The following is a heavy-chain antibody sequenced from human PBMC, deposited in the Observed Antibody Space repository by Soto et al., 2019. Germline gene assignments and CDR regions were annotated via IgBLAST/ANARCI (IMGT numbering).Heavy chain of an antibody. D-gene: IGHD6-19*01. J-gene: IGHJ6*03. CDR1: GGSFGGYY. CDR3: ARGYLDSSGHGNHYYYYYMDV. CDR2: INHSGST. V-gene: IGHV4-34*01. Sequence: SETLSLTCAVYGGSFGGYYWSWIRQPPGKGLEWIGEINHSGSTNYNPSLKSRVTISVDTSKNQFSLKLSSVTAADTAVYYCARGYLDSSGHGNHYYYYYMDVWGKGTTVTVSS.